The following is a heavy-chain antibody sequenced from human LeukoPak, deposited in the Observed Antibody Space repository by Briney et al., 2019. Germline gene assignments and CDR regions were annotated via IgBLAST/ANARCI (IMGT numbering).Heavy chain of an antibody. J-gene: IGHJ6*04. V-gene: IGHV4-59*11. D-gene: IGHD3-9*01. CDR3: ARDSSYYDILTGHYYYYGMDV. CDR2: IYYSGST. CDR1: DGSIISHY. Sequence: PSATLANTCTTIDGSIISHYWTWFLQPPGKILEHTGYIYYSGSTNYNPSLKSRVTISVDTSKNQFSLKLSSVTAADTAVYYCARDSSYYDILTGHYYYYGMDVWGKGTTVTVSS.